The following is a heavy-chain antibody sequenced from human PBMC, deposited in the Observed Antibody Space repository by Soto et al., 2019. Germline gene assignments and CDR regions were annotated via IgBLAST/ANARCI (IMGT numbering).Heavy chain of an antibody. CDR1: GGTFSSYA. CDR3: ASRDGYKRYFDY. CDR2: IIPIFGTA. D-gene: IGHD5-12*01. Sequence: ASLKVSCKASGGTFSSYAISWVRQAPGQGLEWMGGIIPIFGTANYAQKFQGRVTITADESTSTAYMELSSLRSEDTAVCYCASRDGYKRYFDYWGHGTLVPVSS. V-gene: IGHV1-69*13. J-gene: IGHJ4*01.